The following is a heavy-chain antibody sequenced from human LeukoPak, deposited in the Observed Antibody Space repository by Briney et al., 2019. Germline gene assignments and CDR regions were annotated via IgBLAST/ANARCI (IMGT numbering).Heavy chain of an antibody. CDR3: ARGRGSGWYVHFDY. CDR1: GGSFSGYY. D-gene: IGHD6-19*01. V-gene: IGHV4-34*01. J-gene: IGHJ4*02. Sequence: SETLSLTCAVYGGSFSGYYWSWIRQPPGKGLEWIGEINHSGSTNYNPSLKSRVTISVDTSKNQFSLKLSSVTAADTAVYYCARGRGSGWYVHFDYWGQGTLVTVSS. CDR2: INHSGST.